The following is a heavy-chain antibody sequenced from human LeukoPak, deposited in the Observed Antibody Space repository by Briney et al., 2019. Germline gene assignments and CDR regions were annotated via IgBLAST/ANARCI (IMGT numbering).Heavy chain of an antibody. CDR3: ARGHSSSWTGDYDYMDV. CDR1: GGSISSYY. CDR2: IYYSGST. D-gene: IGHD6-13*01. Sequence: SENLSLTCTVSGGSISSYYWSWLRQPPGKGLEWIGYIYYSGSTNYNPSLKSRVTISVDTSKNQFSLKLSSVTAADTAVYYCARGHSSSWTGDYDYMDVWGKGTTVTVSS. J-gene: IGHJ6*03. V-gene: IGHV4-59*08.